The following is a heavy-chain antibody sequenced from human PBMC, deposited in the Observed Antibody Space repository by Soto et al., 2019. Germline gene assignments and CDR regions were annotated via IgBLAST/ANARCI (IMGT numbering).Heavy chain of an antibody. Sequence: EVQVLESGGGLVQPGGSLRLSCAASGFSFSTYAMSWVRQAPGKGLEWVSGISAGGGSPFIADSVKGRFIISRDNAKDTLYLQMNGPTVEDTAIYYCGKHAEYQLVSWFDPWGQGTLVTVSS. CDR3: GKHAEYQLVSWFDP. V-gene: IGHV3-23*01. D-gene: IGHD6-6*01. CDR2: ISAGGGSP. J-gene: IGHJ5*02. CDR1: GFSFSTYA.